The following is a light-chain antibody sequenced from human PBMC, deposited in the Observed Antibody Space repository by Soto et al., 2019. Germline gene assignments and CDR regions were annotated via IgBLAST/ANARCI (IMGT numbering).Light chain of an antibody. V-gene: IGKV3-15*01. CDR2: DAS. CDR3: QQYNNWPWT. J-gene: IGKJ1*01. Sequence: EVVLTQSPATRSVSPVDRATLSFRASQYIGSAVAWYHQRSGQAPRLLIFDASIRVPTTPARFSGSVSGTDFTLTISSLQSEDFAVYYCQQYNNWPWTFGQGTKV. CDR1: QYIGSA.